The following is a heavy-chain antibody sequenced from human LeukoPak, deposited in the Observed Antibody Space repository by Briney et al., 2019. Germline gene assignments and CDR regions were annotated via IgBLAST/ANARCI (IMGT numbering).Heavy chain of an antibody. Sequence: SQTLSLTCTVSGGSISSGDYYWSWIRQPPGKGLEWIGYIYYSGSTYYNPSLKSRVTISVDTSKNQFSLKLSSVTAADTAVYYCARVTSDYVWGSYRPPSRWFDPWGQGTLVTVSS. D-gene: IGHD3-16*02. J-gene: IGHJ5*02. CDR3: ARVTSDYVWGSYRPPSRWFDP. V-gene: IGHV4-30-4*01. CDR2: IYYSGST. CDR1: GGSISSGDYY.